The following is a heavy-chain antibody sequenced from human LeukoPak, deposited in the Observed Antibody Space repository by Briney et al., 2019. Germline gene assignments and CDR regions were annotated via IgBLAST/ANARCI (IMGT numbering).Heavy chain of an antibody. CDR2: IYYSGST. J-gene: IGHJ4*02. V-gene: IGHV4-31*03. CDR3: ARDSSYGGNSVFDY. CDR1: GGSISSGGYY. D-gene: IGHD4-23*01. Sequence: PSQTLSLTCTVSGGSISSGGYYWRWIRQHPGKGLEWIGYIYYSGSTYYNPSLKSRVTISVDTSKNQFSLKLSSVTAADTAVYYCARDSSYGGNSVFDYGGQGTLSPSPQ.